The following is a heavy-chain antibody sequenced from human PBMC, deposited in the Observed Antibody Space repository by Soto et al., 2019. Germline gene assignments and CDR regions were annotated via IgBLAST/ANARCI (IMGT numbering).Heavy chain of an antibody. D-gene: IGHD1-20*01. CDR2: IYYSGST. CDR3: ARRYGRNFDY. J-gene: IGHJ4*02. Sequence: QVQLQESGPGLVKPSETLSLTCTVSGGSISSYYWSWNRQPPGKGLEWIGYIYYSGSTNYNPSLKSRVTISVDTSKNQFSLKLSSVTAADTAVYYCARRYGRNFDYWGQGTLVTVSS. CDR1: GGSISSYY. V-gene: IGHV4-59*01.